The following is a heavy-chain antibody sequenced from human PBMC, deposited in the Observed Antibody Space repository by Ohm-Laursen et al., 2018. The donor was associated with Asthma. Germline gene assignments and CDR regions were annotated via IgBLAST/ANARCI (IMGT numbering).Heavy chain of an antibody. V-gene: IGHV3-23*01. CDR3: AKHSYGPAYFDY. CDR1: GFTFSSYA. D-gene: IGHD5-18*01. CDR2: ISGSGGST. J-gene: IGHJ4*02. Sequence: SLRLSCSASGFTFSSYAMTWVRQAPGKGLEWVSAISGSGGSTYYADSVKGRFTISRDNSKNTLYLQMNSLRAEDTAVYYCAKHSYGPAYFDYWGQGTLVTVSS.